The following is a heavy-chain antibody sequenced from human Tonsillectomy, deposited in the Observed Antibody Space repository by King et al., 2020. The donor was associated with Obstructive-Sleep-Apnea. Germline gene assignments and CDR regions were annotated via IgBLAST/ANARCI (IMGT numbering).Heavy chain of an antibody. Sequence: MHWVRQAPGKGLEWLAGSPYDGINKCYADSLKGRFTVSRDTTKNTLYLQLNSLRAEDTAVYYCAKRRMDAYSGSLYFDSWGHGNLVTVSS. CDR2: SPYDGINK. J-gene: IGHJ4*01. CDR3: AKRRMDAYSGSLYFDS. V-gene: IGHV3-30*18. D-gene: IGHD1-26*01.